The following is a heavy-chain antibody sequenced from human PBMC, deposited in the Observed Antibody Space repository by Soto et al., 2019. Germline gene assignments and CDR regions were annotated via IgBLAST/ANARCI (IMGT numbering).Heavy chain of an antibody. J-gene: IGHJ6*02. CDR2: IIPIFGTA. CDR1: GGTFSSYA. V-gene: IGHV1-69*13. CDR3: ARDRGIAVAGPRDYYYGMDV. Sequence: SVKVSCKASGGTFSSYAISWVRQAPGQGLEWMGGIIPIFGTANYAQKFQGRVTVTADESTSTAYMELSSLRSEDTAVYYCARDRGIAVAGPRDYYYGMDVWGQGTTVTVSS. D-gene: IGHD6-19*01.